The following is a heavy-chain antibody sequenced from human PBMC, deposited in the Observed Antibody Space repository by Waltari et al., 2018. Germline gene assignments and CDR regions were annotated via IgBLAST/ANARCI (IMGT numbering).Heavy chain of an antibody. Sequence: QVQLQESGPGLVKPSETLSLTCTVSGGSISSYYWSWIRQPPGKGLEWIGYIYYSGSTNYNPSLKSRVTISVDTSKNQFSLKLSSVTAADTAVYYCARLRDYGGNSKYYYYYYYMDVWGKGTTVTISS. D-gene: IGHD4-17*01. CDR1: GGSISSYY. V-gene: IGHV4-59*08. J-gene: IGHJ6*03. CDR2: IYYSGST. CDR3: ARLRDYGGNSKYYYYYYYMDV.